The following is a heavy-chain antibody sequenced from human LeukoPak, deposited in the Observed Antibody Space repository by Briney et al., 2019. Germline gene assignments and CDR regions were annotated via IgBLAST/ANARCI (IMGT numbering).Heavy chain of an antibody. CDR3: AEDPTYYYDSSGYPPDY. V-gene: IGHV3-23*01. Sequence: GTLSLTCAVCGVSISSDNWWTWVRQAPGKGLEWVSVISGSGGNTHYADSEKGRFTISRDISKNTLYLQMNSLRAEDTAVYYCAEDPTYYYDSSGYPPDYWGQGTLVTVSS. CDR1: GVSISSDN. J-gene: IGHJ4*02. CDR2: ISGSGGNT. D-gene: IGHD3-22*01.